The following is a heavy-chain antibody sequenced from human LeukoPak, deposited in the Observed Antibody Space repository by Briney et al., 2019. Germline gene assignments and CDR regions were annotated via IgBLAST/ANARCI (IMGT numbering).Heavy chain of an antibody. CDR2: TYYRSKWYN. CDR1: GDSVSSNSAA. V-gene: IGHV6-1*01. D-gene: IGHD3-3*01. CDR3: ASGGRYYFDY. Sequence: SQTLSLTFAISGDSVSSNSAAWNWLRQSPSRGLEWLGSTYYRSKWYNDYAVSVKSRITINPDTSKNQFSLQLNSVTPEDAAVYYCASGGRYYFDYWGQGTLVTVSS. J-gene: IGHJ4*02.